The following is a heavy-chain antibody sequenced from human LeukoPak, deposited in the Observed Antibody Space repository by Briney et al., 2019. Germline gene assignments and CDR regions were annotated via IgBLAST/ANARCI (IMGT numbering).Heavy chain of an antibody. CDR3: ARDQEGFDY. V-gene: IGHV1-46*01. CDR2: IYPRDGST. Sequence: ASVTVSCKVSGYSFTSNYIHWVRQAPGQGLEWMGMIYPRDGSTSYAQRFQDRVTVTRDTSTSTVHMELSGLRSEDTAVYYCARDQEGFDYWGQGTLVTVSS. CDR1: GYSFTSNY. J-gene: IGHJ4*02.